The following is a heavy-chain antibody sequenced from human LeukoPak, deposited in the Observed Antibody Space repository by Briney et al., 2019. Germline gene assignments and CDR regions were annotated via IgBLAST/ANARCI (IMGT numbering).Heavy chain of an antibody. J-gene: IGHJ4*02. Sequence: ASVKVSCKASGYTFTSYGISWVRQVPGQGLGWMGWISSYNGNTDYAQKFQGRVTMTADTSTSTAYMELRSLRSDDTAVYYCARDGFPGVTIFGVDTREDRGSEWGQGTLVTVSS. CDR3: ARDGFPGVTIFGVDTREDRGSE. CDR1: GYTFTSYG. D-gene: IGHD3-3*01. V-gene: IGHV1-18*01. CDR2: ISSYNGNT.